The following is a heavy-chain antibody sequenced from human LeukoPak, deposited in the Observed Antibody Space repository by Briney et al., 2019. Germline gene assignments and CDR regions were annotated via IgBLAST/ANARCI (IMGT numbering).Heavy chain of an antibody. CDR3: ARDQGSGSYYTDY. V-gene: IGHV3-7*03. Sequence: PGGSLRLSCAVSGFIFSGFWMSWSSQAPGKGLEWVDSINSDGSEGYYADVVKGRFTISRDNAKNSLYLQINSLRAEDTAVYYCARDQGSGSYYTDYWGQGTLVTVSS. CDR1: GFIFSGFW. J-gene: IGHJ4*02. D-gene: IGHD1-26*01. CDR2: INSDGSEG.